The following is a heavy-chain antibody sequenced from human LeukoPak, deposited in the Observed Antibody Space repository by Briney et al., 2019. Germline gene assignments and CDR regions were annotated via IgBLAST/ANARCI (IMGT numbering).Heavy chain of an antibody. J-gene: IGHJ4*02. D-gene: IGHD3-16*01. V-gene: IGHV4-34*01. CDR2: INHSGST. Sequence: SENLSLTCTVYGGSFSGYYWSWIRQPPGKGLEWIGEINHSGSTNYNPSLKSRVTISVDTSKNQYSLKLNSLTTADTAVYYCTRGAGWLIDYWGQGILVTVSS. CDR3: TRGAGWLIDY. CDR1: GGSFSGYY.